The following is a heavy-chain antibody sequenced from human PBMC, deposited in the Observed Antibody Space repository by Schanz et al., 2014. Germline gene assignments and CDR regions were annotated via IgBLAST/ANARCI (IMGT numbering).Heavy chain of an antibody. D-gene: IGHD6-19*01. J-gene: IGHJ4*02. CDR2: IWYDGNKK. CDR1: GFIFSTFG. V-gene: IGHV3-33*01. Sequence: QVYLVQSGGGVVQPGRFLRLSCAASGFIFSTFGMQWVRQAPGKGLEWVAVIWYDGNKKYYADSVKGRFTVSRDNSKNTVDLQMDSLRADDTAVYYCARYNSGHSDYWGQGTLVTVSS. CDR3: ARYNSGHSDY.